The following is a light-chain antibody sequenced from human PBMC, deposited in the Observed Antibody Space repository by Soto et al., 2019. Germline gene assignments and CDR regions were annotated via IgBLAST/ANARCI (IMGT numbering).Light chain of an antibody. CDR2: DAS. CDR1: QSVSSS. Sequence: EIVLTQSPAPLSLSPGERATLSCRASQSVSSSLAWYQQKPGQAPRLPIYDASNRATGIPARFSGSGSGTDFTLTISSLEPEDFAVYYCQQRSNWPPFTFGQGTRLEIK. CDR3: QQRSNWPPFT. V-gene: IGKV3-11*01. J-gene: IGKJ5*01.